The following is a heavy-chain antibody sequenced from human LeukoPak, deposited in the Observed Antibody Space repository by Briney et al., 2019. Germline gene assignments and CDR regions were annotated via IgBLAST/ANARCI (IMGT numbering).Heavy chain of an antibody. D-gene: IGHD3-22*01. V-gene: IGHV4-59*11. Sequence: SETLSLTCTVSGGSLSNHYWNWIRQPPGKGLEWIGYIYYTGNTNYNPSLKSRVTISVDTPKDQFSLKLSSVTAADTAVYYCARFIDITMIVVVITHLDAFDIWGQGTMVTVSS. CDR3: ARFIDITMIVVVITHLDAFDI. CDR1: GGSLSNHY. J-gene: IGHJ3*02. CDR2: IYYTGNT.